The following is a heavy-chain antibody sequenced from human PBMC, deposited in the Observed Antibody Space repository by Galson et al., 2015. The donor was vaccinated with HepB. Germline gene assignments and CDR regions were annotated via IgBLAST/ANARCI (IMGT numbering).Heavy chain of an antibody. J-gene: IGHJ3*02. D-gene: IGHD2-15*01. CDR1: GGSISSYY. CDR3: ARPSLKYFSGDSCYPDAFDI. V-gene: IGHV4-59*08. CDR2: IHYSGTT. Sequence: SETLSLTCTVSGGSISSYYWNWIRQPPGKGLEWMGYIHYSGTTSYNPSLKSRVTISADTSKNQFSLKFSSVTAADTAVYYCARPSLKYFSGDSCYPDAFDIWGQGTMVTVSS.